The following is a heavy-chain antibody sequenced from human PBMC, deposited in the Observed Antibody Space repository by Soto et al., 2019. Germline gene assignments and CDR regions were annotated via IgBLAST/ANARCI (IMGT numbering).Heavy chain of an antibody. D-gene: IGHD2-2*01. V-gene: IGHV3-30-3*01. CDR3: AKVHCRKTPCYWAVGFDI. Sequence: GGSLRLSCAASGFTFSSYAMHGVRQAPGKGLEWVAVISYDGSNKYYADSVKGRFTISRDNSKNTLYLQMNSLRAEDTAVYYCAKVHCRKTPCYWAVGFDIWGEGTRDPVS. CDR1: GFTFSSYA. J-gene: IGHJ3*02. CDR2: ISYDGSNK.